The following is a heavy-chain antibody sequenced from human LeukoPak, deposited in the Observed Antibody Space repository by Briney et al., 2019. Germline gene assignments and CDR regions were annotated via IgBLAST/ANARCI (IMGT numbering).Heavy chain of an antibody. CDR1: GFSFDDYG. CDR2: INWNGGST. Sequence: GGSLRLSCAASGFSFDDYGMSWVRQAPGKGLEWVSCINWNGGSTGYADSVKGRFTISRDNAKNSLYLQMNSLRADDTAVYYCSRGPLPVTYSYDYWGQGTLVTVSS. J-gene: IGHJ4*02. D-gene: IGHD5-18*01. CDR3: SRGPLPVTYSYDY. V-gene: IGHV3-20*04.